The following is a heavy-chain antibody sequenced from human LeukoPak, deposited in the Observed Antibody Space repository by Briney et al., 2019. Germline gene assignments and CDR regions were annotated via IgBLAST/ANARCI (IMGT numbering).Heavy chain of an antibody. Sequence: SGGSLRLSCAASGFTFSNYGMHWVRQAPGKGLEWVAVIWYDGSNKYYADSVKGRFTISRDNSKNTLYLQMNSLRAEDSAVYYCAKELPPLVKYYFDYWGQGTLVTVSS. D-gene: IGHD1-26*01. CDR2: IWYDGSNK. CDR1: GFTFSNYG. CDR3: AKELPPLVKYYFDY. J-gene: IGHJ4*02. V-gene: IGHV3-33*06.